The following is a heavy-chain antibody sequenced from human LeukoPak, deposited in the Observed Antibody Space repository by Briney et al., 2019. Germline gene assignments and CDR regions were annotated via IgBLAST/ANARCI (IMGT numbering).Heavy chain of an antibody. D-gene: IGHD3-9*01. V-gene: IGHV4-34*01. CDR1: GGSFSGYY. CDR2: INHSGST. CDR3: ARDPVVGYDILTGLDY. J-gene: IGHJ4*02. Sequence: PSETLSLTCAAYGGSFSGYYWSWIRQPPGKGLEWIGEINHSGSTNYNPSLKSRVTISVDTSKNQFSLKLSSVTAADTAVYYCARDPVVGYDILTGLDYWGQGTLVTVSS.